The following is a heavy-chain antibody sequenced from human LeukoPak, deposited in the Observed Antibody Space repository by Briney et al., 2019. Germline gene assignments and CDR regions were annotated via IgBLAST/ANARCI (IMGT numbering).Heavy chain of an antibody. CDR2: IYYSGST. CDR1: GGSISSSSYY. V-gene: IGHV4-39*07. D-gene: IGHD1-26*01. Sequence: SETLSLTCTVSGGSISSSSYYWGWIRQPPGKGLEWIGGIYYSGSTYYNPSLKSRVTISVGTSKNQFSLKLSSVTAADTAVYYCARGPNWDSELLDYYYGMDVWGQGTTVTVSS. J-gene: IGHJ6*02. CDR3: ARGPNWDSELLDYYYGMDV.